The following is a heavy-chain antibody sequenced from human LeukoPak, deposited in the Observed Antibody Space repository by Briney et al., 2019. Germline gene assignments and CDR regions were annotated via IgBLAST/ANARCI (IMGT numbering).Heavy chain of an antibody. CDR3: ATNKFDFQDYYYYMDV. CDR1: GFTFSGSG. D-gene: IGHD3-3*01. J-gene: IGHJ6*03. CDR2: IRNKANSYAT. Sequence: GGSLRLSCVASGFTFSGSGIQWVRQASGKGLEWVGRIRNKANSYATTYAASVKGRFTIFRDDSKNTAYLQMNSLKTEDTAVYFCATNKFDFQDYYYYMDVWGQGTTVTVSS. V-gene: IGHV3-73*01.